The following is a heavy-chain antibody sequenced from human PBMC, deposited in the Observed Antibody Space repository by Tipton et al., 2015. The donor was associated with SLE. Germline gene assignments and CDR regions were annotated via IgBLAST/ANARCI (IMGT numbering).Heavy chain of an antibody. D-gene: IGHD3-22*01. Sequence: SLRLSCAASGVTVSCNSMGWVRQAPGKGLEWVSYISTSVNTVYYADSVKGRFTISRDNVKNSLYLQMNSLRAEDTAAYYCAGSHHYYRGLAVWGQGTTVTVSS. V-gene: IGHV3-11*04. CDR1: GVTVSCNS. J-gene: IGHJ6*02. CDR2: ISTSVNTV. CDR3: AGSHHYYRGLAV.